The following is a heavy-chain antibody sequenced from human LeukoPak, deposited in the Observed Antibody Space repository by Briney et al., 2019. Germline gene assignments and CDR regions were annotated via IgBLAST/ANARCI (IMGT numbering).Heavy chain of an antibody. CDR3: AAMYYRDYPYYYYGMDV. CDR1: GFTFSSYA. Sequence: PGGSLRLSCAASGFTFSSYAMSWVRQAPGKGLEWVSAISGSGGSTYYADSVKGRFTISRDNSKNTLYLQMNSLRAEDTAVYYCAAMYYRDYPYYYYGMDVWGQGTTVTVSS. CDR2: ISGSGGST. D-gene: IGHD4-17*01. V-gene: IGHV3-23*01. J-gene: IGHJ6*02.